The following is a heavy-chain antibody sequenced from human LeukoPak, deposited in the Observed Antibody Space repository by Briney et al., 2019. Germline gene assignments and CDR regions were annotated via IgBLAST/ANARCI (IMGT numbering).Heavy chain of an antibody. CDR2: IIPIFGTA. CDR1: GGTFSIYA. J-gene: IGHJ6*03. D-gene: IGHD1-1*01. Sequence: SVTVSCTASGGTFSIYAISWVRQAPGQGLEWMGGIIPIFGTANYAQKFQGRVTITADESTSTAYMELSSLRSEDTAVYYCASGGFNWYMDVWGKGTTVTVSS. V-gene: IGHV1-69*13. CDR3: ASGGFNWYMDV.